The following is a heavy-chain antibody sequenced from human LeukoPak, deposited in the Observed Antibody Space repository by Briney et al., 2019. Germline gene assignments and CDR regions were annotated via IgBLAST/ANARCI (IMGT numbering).Heavy chain of an antibody. V-gene: IGHV3-21*01. J-gene: IGHJ6*02. CDR3: ARVDDDFWSGQHYYYYGMDV. Sequence: GGSLRHSCAASGFTFSSYSMNWVRQAPGKGLEWVSSISSSSSYIYYADSVKGRFTISRDNAKNSPYLQMNSLRAEDTAVYYCARVDDDFWSGQHYYYYGMDVWGQGTTVTVSS. CDR1: GFTFSSYS. CDR2: ISSSSSYI. D-gene: IGHD3-3*01.